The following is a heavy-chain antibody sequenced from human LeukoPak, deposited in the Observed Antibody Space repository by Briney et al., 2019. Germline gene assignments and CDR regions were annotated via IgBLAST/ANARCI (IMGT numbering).Heavy chain of an antibody. J-gene: IGHJ4*02. CDR3: ARVVGVISEFDY. CDR2: INAGNGNT. D-gene: IGHD2-15*01. CDR1: GYTFTSYA. Sequence: ASGKVSCKASGYTFTSYAMHWVRQAPGQRLEWMGWINAGNGNTKYSQKFQGRVTITRDTSASTAYMELSSLRSEDTAVYYCARVVGVISEFDYWGQGTLVTVSS. V-gene: IGHV1-3*01.